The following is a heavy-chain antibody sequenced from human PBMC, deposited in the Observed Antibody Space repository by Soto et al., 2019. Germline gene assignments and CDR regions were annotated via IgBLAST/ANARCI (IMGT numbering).Heavy chain of an antibody. D-gene: IGHD6-13*01. V-gene: IGHV3-53*02. CDR1: GFTVSSNY. CDR2: IYSGGST. Sequence: EVQLVETGGGLIQPGGSLRLSCAASGFTVSSNYMSWVRQAPGKGLEWVSVIYSGGSTYYADSVKGRFTISRDNSKNTLYLQMNSLRAEDTAVYYCARAWKQPWGGMDVWGPGTTVTVSS. CDR3: ARAWKQPWGGMDV. J-gene: IGHJ6*02.